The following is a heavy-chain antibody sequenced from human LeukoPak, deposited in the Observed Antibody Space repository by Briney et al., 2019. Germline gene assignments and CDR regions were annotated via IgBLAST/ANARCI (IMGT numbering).Heavy chain of an antibody. CDR2: TSRSSGHT. CDR1: GLTFSDYY. J-gene: IGHJ4*02. Sequence: PGGSLRLSCAASGLTFSDYYMSWIRQAPGKGLEWVSYTSRSSGHTNYADSVKGRFTISRDNAKNSLYLQMNSLRAEDTAVYYCARDRRDTGGIDYWGQGTLVTVSS. CDR3: ARDRRDTGGIDY. D-gene: IGHD3-16*01. V-gene: IGHV3-11*05.